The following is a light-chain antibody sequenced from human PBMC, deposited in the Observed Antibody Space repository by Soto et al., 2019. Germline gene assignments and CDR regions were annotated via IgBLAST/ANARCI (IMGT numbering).Light chain of an antibody. J-gene: IGLJ3*02. CDR2: NSD. Sequence: QSVLTQPPSASGTPGQRVTISFSGGGSNIGDYYVSWYQQLPGTDPKLLIYNSDQRPSGVPDRFSGYKSGTSASLAISGLRSEDEADYYWAAWDDRLSGWVFGGGTKLTVL. CDR1: GSNIGDYY. V-gene: IGLV1-47*02. CDR3: AAWDDRLSGWV.